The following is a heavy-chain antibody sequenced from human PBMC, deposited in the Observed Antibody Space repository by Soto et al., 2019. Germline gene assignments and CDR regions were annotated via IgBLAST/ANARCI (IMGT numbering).Heavy chain of an antibody. CDR1: GGSISSSSYY. J-gene: IGHJ6*02. CDR2: IYYSGST. V-gene: IGHV4-39*01. CDR3: ARRVYGDSYYYYGMDV. Sequence: LSLTCTVSGGSISSSSYYWGWIRQPPGKGLEWIGSIYYSGSTYYNPSLKSRVTISVDTSKNQFSLKLSSVTAADTAVYYCARRVYGDSYYYYGMDVWGQGTTVTVSS. D-gene: IGHD4-17*01.